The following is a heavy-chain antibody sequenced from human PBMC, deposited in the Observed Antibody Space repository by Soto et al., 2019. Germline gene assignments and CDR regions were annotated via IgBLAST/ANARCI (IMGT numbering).Heavy chain of an antibody. CDR3: AREYSSGWRDNAFDI. CDR1: GGSIRNGDYY. Sequence: PSETLSLTCTVSGGSIRNGDYYWGWIRQPPGKGLEWIGDVYYSGTTYSHPSLNSRVSISVDTSKNQFSLQLNSVTPEDTAVYYCAREYSSGWRDNAFDIWGQGTMVTVSS. D-gene: IGHD6-19*01. V-gene: IGHV4-30-4*01. CDR2: VYYSGTT. J-gene: IGHJ3*02.